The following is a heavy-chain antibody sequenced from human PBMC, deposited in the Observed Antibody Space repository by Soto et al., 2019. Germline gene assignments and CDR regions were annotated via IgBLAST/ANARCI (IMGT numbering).Heavy chain of an antibody. CDR3: ATKGDSSSWYPDFDY. V-gene: IGHV3-30*03. Sequence: QVQLVESGGGVVQPGRSLRLSCAASGFTFSSYGMHWVRQAPGKGLEWVAVISYDGSNKYYADSVKGRFTISRDNSKNTLYLQMNSLRAEDTAVYYCATKGDSSSWYPDFDYWGLGTLVTVSS. J-gene: IGHJ4*02. D-gene: IGHD6-13*01. CDR2: ISYDGSNK. CDR1: GFTFSSYG.